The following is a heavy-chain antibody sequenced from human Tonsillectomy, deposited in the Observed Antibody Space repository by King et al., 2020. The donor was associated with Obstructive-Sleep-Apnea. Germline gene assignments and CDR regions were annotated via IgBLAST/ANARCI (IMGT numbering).Heavy chain of an antibody. CDR2: IWYVGRNK. CDR3: AGNYYGSSGYYWVDY. CDR1: GFTFSSYG. V-gene: IGHV3-33*01. Sequence: VQLVESGGGVVQPGRSLRLSCAASGFTFSSYGMHWVRQAPGKGLGWVAVIWYVGRNKYYSDSVKGRFTISRANSKNTLYLQMNSLRAGDTAVYYCAGNYYGSSGYYWVDYWGQGTLVTVSS. D-gene: IGHD3-22*01. J-gene: IGHJ4*02.